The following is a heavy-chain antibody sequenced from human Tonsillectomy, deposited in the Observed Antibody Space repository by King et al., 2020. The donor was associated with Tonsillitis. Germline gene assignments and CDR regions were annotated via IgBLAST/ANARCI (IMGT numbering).Heavy chain of an antibody. CDR1: GYSFSTYW. CDR3: ARPTITGTTGFDY. CDR2: IYPGDSDT. Sequence: QLVQSGAEVKKLGESLKISCKGSGYSFSTYWIGWVRQMPGKGLEWMGIIYPGDSDTRYSPSFQGQVTISADKSITTAYLQWSSLKASDTAMYYCARPTITGTTGFDYWGQGTLVTVSS. J-gene: IGHJ4*02. V-gene: IGHV5-51*03. D-gene: IGHD1-20*01.